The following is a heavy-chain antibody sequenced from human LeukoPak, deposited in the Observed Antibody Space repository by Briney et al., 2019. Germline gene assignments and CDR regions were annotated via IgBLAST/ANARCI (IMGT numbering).Heavy chain of an antibody. D-gene: IGHD3-22*01. CDR1: GYTFTNNW. Sequence: ASVKVSCKAFGYTFTNNWMHWVRQAPGQGPEWMGLISPTGGSTAYAQKFQGRVTLTRDMSTSTDYLELSSLRSEDTAVYYCARQITMIVVVINDPFDIWGQGTMVTVSS. J-gene: IGHJ3*02. CDR2: ISPTGGST. V-gene: IGHV1-46*01. CDR3: ARQITMIVVVINDPFDI.